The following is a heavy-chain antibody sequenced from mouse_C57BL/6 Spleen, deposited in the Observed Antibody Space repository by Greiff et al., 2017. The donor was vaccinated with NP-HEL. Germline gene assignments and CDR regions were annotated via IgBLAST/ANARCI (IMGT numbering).Heavy chain of an antibody. V-gene: IGHV1-53*01. Sequence: QVQPQQPGTEVVKPGASVKLSCKASGYTFTSYWMHWVKQRPGQGLEWIGNINPSNGGTNYNEKFKSKATLTVDKSSSTAYMQFSSLTSEDSAVYYCARSHYYGSGWGYWGQGTTLTVSS. J-gene: IGHJ2*01. D-gene: IGHD1-1*01. CDR2: INPSNGGT. CDR1: GYTFTSYW. CDR3: ARSHYYGSGWGY.